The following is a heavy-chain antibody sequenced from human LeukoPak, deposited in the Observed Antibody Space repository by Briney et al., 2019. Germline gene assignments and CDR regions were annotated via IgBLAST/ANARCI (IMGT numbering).Heavy chain of an antibody. J-gene: IGHJ4*02. V-gene: IGHV3-15*01. CDR2: IKSKTDGGTT. Sequence: GGSLRLSCAASGFTFSNAWMSWVRQAPGKGLEWVGRIKSKTDGGTTDYAAPVKGRFTISRDDSKNTLYLQMNSLRAEDTAVYYCAKVRWGSDNALDSWGQGTLVTGSS. CDR3: AKVRWGSDNALDS. D-gene: IGHD3-16*01. CDR1: GFTFSNAW.